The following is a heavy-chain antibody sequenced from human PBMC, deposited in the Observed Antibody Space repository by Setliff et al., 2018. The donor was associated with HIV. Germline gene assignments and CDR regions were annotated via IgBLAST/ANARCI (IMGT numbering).Heavy chain of an antibody. CDR3: ARTGSGSHINWSGP. D-gene: IGHD3-10*01. J-gene: IGHJ5*02. CDR2: STSTGSTI. V-gene: IGHV3-48*01. Sequence: GESLRLSCAASGFTFSDCSMNWVRQAPGHGLEWMSYSTSTGSTIFYADSVKGRFTISRDNDKNAGHLQMTSLRAEDTAVDYCARTGSGSHINWSGPWGPGTLVTVSS. CDR1: GFTFSDCS.